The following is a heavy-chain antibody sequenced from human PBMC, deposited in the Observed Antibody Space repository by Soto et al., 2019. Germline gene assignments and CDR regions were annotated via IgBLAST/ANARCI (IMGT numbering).Heavy chain of an antibody. V-gene: IGHV2-70*04. CDR3: AKTGTDGSWFDP. CDR1: GFSLRTSGMR. J-gene: IGHJ5*02. Sequence: SGPTLVNPTQTLTLTCTFSGFSLRTSGMRVSWIRQPPGKALEWLARIDWDDDKFYSTSLRTRLTISKDTSKNQVVLSMTNMDPVDTATHYCAKTGTDGSWFDPWGQGTLVTVSS. CDR2: IDWDDDK. D-gene: IGHD1-1*01.